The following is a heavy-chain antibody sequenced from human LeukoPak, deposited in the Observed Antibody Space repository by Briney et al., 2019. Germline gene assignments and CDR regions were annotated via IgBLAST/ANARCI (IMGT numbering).Heavy chain of an antibody. CDR2: INHSGST. J-gene: IGHJ4*02. V-gene: IGHV4-34*01. Sequence: SETLSLTCAVYGGSFSGYYWSWIRQPPGKGLEWIGEINHSGSTNYNPSLKSRVTISVDTSKNQFSLKLSSVTAADTAVDYCARGGGRYGGNFDYWGQGTLVTVSS. CDR3: ARGGGRYGGNFDY. CDR1: GGSFSGYY. D-gene: IGHD4-23*01.